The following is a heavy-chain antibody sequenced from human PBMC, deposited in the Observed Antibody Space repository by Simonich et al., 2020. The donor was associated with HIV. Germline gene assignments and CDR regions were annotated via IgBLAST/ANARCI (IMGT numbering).Heavy chain of an antibody. Sequence: EYGGGLVQPGGSLRLSCAASGFTFSSYWMNWVRQAPGKGLVLVSRINGDGSSTNYADSVMGRFTISRDNAKNTLYLQMNSLRVEDTAVYFCERFGYYDSSGYYGYLQHWGQGTLVTVSS. D-gene: IGHD3-22*01. V-gene: IGHV3-74*01. CDR3: ERFGYYDSSGYYGYLQH. CDR1: GFTFSSYW. J-gene: IGHJ1*01. CDR2: INGDGSST.